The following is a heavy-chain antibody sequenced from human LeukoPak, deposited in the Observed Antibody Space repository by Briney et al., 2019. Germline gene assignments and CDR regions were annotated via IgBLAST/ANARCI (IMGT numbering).Heavy chain of an antibody. Sequence: PSQTLSLTCTVSGGSISSGSYYWSWIRQPAGKGLEWIGRIYTSGSTNYNPSLKSRVTISVDTSKNQFSLKLSSVTAADTAVYYCARTRILSGYFDYWGQGTLATVSS. J-gene: IGHJ4*02. CDR2: IYTSGST. D-gene: IGHD2-15*01. V-gene: IGHV4-61*02. CDR1: GGSISSGSYY. CDR3: ARTRILSGYFDY.